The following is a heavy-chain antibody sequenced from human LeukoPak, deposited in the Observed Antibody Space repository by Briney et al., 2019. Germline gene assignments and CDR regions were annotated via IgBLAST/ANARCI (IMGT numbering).Heavy chain of an antibody. D-gene: IGHD3-3*01. Sequence: PGGSLRLSCAASGFTFSSYAMHWVRQAPGKGPEWVANIKEDGSEKNYVDSVKGRFTISRDNAVNSVYLQMNDLRAEDTGVYYCARGPPRITIFGVVIMNYMDVWGKGTTVTVSS. CDR1: GFTFSSYA. V-gene: IGHV3-7*01. CDR2: IKEDGSEK. CDR3: ARGPPRITIFGVVIMNYMDV. J-gene: IGHJ6*03.